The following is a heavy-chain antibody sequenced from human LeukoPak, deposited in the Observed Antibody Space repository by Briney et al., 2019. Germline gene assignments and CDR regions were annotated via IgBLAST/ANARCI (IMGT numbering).Heavy chain of an antibody. CDR3: ARASGGNSANYYYYGMDV. V-gene: IGHV1-2*04. Sequence: GASVKVSCKASGYTFTSYYMHWVRQAPGQGLEWMGWINPNSGGTNYAQKFQGWVTMTRDTSISTAYMELSRLRSDDTAVYYCARASGGNSANYYYYGMDVWGQGTTVTVSS. D-gene: IGHD4-23*01. J-gene: IGHJ6*02. CDR1: GYTFTSYY. CDR2: INPNSGGT.